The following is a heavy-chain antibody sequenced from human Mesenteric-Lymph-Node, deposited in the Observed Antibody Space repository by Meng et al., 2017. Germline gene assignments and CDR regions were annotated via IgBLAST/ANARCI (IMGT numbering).Heavy chain of an antibody. D-gene: IGHD3-3*01. CDR2: INPNSGGT. CDR3: ARVAPPYDRKCPFDS. J-gene: IGHJ4*02. CDR1: GYTFTGYY. Sequence: GQWVQCGAEVKKPGASVKVSCKASGYTFTGYYIHWVRQAPGQGLEWMGRINPNSGGTNYAPKFKGRATMTSDTSINTAYMEVSRLSSDDTAMYFCARVAPPYDRKCPFDSWGQGTLVTVSS. V-gene: IGHV1-2*06.